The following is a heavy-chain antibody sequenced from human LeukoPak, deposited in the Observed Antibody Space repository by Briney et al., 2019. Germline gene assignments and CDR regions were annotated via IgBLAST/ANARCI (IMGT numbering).Heavy chain of an antibody. CDR3: ARDDSSGYYYFDN. Sequence: GGSLGLSCAASGFPFSSFAMHWVRRAPAKGLEGGTVISYDGSNKYYADSVKGRFTISRDNSKNTLYLQMNSLRAEDTAVYYRARDDSSGYYYFDNWGQGTLVTVSS. V-gene: IGHV3-30-3*01. D-gene: IGHD3-22*01. J-gene: IGHJ4*02. CDR1: GFPFSSFA. CDR2: ISYDGSNK.